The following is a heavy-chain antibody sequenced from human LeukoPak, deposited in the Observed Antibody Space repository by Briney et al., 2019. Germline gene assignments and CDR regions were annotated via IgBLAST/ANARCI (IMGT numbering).Heavy chain of an antibody. CDR1: GYSISSGYY. CDR2: IYHSGST. CDR3: ARHDTAWNPKI. J-gene: IGHJ1*01. Sequence: SETLSLTCAVSGYSISSGYYWGWLRQPPGKGLEWIGSIYHSGSTYYNPSLKSRVTISVDTSKNQFSLRLSSVTAADTAVYYCARHDTAWNPKIWGQGTLVTVSS. D-gene: IGHD1-1*01. V-gene: IGHV4-38-2*01.